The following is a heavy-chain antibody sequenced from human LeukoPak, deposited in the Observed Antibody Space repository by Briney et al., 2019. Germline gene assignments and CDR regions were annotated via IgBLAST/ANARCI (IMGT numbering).Heavy chain of an antibody. J-gene: IGHJ3*02. D-gene: IGHD1-26*01. CDR3: ARDLAIVGAKECAFDI. V-gene: IGHV1-18*01. Sequence: AAVKVSCKASGYTFTSYGISGVRQAPGQGREGMGWISAYNGNTNYAQKLQGRVTMTTDTSTSTAYMELRSLRSDDTAVYYCARDLAIVGAKECAFDIWGQGTMVTVSS. CDR1: GYTFTSYG. CDR2: ISAYNGNT.